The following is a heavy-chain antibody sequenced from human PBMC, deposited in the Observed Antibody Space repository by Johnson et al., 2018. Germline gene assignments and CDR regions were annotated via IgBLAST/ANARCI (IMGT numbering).Heavy chain of an antibody. D-gene: IGHD1-26*01. Sequence: QVQLQESGGGVVEPGRSLRLSCAASGFTFSAYGMHWVRQAPGKGLEWVAVISYDGSNKYYADSVKGRFTISRDNSKNTLYQQRNSLRAEDTAVYYCARDAWDPNGDAFDIWGQGTMVTVSS. CDR3: ARDAWDPNGDAFDI. CDR1: GFTFSAYG. J-gene: IGHJ3*02. V-gene: IGHV3-30*03. CDR2: ISYDGSNK.